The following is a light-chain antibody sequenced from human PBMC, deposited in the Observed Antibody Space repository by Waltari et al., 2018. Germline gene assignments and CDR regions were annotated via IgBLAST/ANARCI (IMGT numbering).Light chain of an antibody. V-gene: IGKV3-11*01. CDR1: QTINSY. Sequence: EIVLTQSPATLSLSPGERATLSCKASQTINSYLAWYQHKLGQAPRLLIYDASKRATGIPARFSGSGSGTDFTLTISGLEPEDFAVYYCQQRSKWPPTFGGGTKVEIK. CDR3: QQRSKWPPT. CDR2: DAS. J-gene: IGKJ4*01.